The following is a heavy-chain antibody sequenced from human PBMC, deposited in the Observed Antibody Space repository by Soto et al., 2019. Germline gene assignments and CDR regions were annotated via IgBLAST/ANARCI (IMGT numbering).Heavy chain of an antibody. D-gene: IGHD3-3*01. CDR2: ILHDGSAE. Sequence: PGGSLRLSCAASGFTFTSYGMHWVRQAPGKGLEWMALILHDGSAEYYADSVKGRFTISRDNSRNTVYLQMNSLRADDTAVYYCARDASYYSLWSGYYPSRNGMDVWGQGTTVTVSS. J-gene: IGHJ6*02. V-gene: IGHV3-30*03. CDR3: ARDASYYSLWSGYYPSRNGMDV. CDR1: GFTFTSYG.